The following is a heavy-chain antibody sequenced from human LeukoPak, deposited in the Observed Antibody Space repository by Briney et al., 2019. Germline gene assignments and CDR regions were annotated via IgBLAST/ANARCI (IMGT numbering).Heavy chain of an antibody. CDR1: GFTFSDYY. CDR3: ASATVQLGSRYYNVFDP. D-gene: IGHD3-3*01. J-gene: IGHJ5*02. Sequence: GGSLRLSCAASGFTFSDYYMSWIRQAPGKGLEWVSYISSSGSTIYYADSVKGRFTISRDNAKNSLFLQMDSLRVDDTAVYYCASATVQLGSRYYNVFDPWGQGTLVTVSS. V-gene: IGHV3-11*01. CDR2: ISSSGSTI.